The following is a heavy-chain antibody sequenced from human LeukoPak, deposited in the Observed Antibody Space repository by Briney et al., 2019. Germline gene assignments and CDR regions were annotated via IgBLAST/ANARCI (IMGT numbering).Heavy chain of an antibody. J-gene: IGHJ6*03. Sequence: SQTLSLTCTVSGDSISSGDYYWSWIRQPAGKGLEWVGRISSSGSTNYNPSLKSRVTISVDTSKNQFSLKLSSVTAADTAVYYCARDLKSLEWFPINYYYYMDVWGKGTTVTVSS. CDR2: ISSSGST. CDR1: GDSISSGDYY. CDR3: ARDLKSLEWFPINYYYYMDV. V-gene: IGHV4-61*02. D-gene: IGHD3-3*01.